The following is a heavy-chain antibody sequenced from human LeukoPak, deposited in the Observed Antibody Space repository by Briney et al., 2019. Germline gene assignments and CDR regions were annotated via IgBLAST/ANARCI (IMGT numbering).Heavy chain of an antibody. Sequence: GGSLRLSCAASGFTFSSYAMSWVRQAPGKGLEWVSAISGSGGSTYYADSVKGRFTISRDNSKNTLYLQMNSLRAEDTAVYYCAKDVRYSSSWYCYMDVWGKGTMVTVSS. J-gene: IGHJ6*03. CDR2: ISGSGGST. V-gene: IGHV3-23*01. D-gene: IGHD6-13*01. CDR3: AKDVRYSSSWYCYMDV. CDR1: GFTFSSYA.